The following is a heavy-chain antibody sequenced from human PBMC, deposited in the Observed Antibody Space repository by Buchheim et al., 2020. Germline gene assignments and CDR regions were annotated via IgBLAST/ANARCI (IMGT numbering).Heavy chain of an antibody. D-gene: IGHD3-10*01. V-gene: IGHV3-23*01. Sequence: EVQLLESGGGLVQPGGSLRLSCAASGFTFDGNAMTWVRQAPGKGLEWVSVISGSGGSTYYADSVKGRFTISRENSKNTLYLQMNSLRAEDTAVYYCAKAYYYGSGSYLAPMDVWGKGTT. CDR2: ISGSGGST. J-gene: IGHJ6*03. CDR3: AKAYYYGSGSYLAPMDV. CDR1: GFTFDGNA.